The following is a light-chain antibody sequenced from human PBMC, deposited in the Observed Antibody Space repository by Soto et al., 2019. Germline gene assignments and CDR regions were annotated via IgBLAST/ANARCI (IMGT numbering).Light chain of an antibody. CDR2: KAS. Sequence: IQMTQSPSTLSASVGDRVTITFLASQSISSWLAWYQQKPGKAPNLLIYKASILESGVPSRFSGSGSGTQFTLTISSLQPDDFATYYCQQYDTYPLTFGGGTKVDIK. V-gene: IGKV1-5*03. CDR3: QQYDTYPLT. J-gene: IGKJ4*01. CDR1: QSISSW.